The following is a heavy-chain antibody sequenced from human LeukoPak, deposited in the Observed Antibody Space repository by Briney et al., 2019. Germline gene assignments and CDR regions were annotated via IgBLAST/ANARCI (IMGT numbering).Heavy chain of an antibody. V-gene: IGHV3-21*01. J-gene: IGHJ4*02. D-gene: IGHD1-26*01. CDR2: ISSSSSYI. CDR1: GFTFSSYS. Sequence: GGSLRLSCAASGFTFSSYSMNWVRQAPGKGLEWVSSISSSSSYIYYAGSVKGRFTISRDNAKNSLYLQMNSLRAEDTAVYYCARDLLPDSIVGAINPCLHYWGQGTLVTVSS. CDR3: ARDLLPDSIVGAINPCLHY.